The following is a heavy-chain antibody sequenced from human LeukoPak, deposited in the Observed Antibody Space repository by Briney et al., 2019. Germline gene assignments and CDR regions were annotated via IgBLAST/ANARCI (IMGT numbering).Heavy chain of an antibody. J-gene: IGHJ4*02. CDR3: ARDWGEGIAAHHDY. Sequence: PSETLSLTCTVSGASINSITYYWGWIRQPPGKGLEWIGSIYYSGSTYYTTSLKSRVTISIDTSKNQFSLKLTSVTAADTAVYYCARDWGEGIAAHHDYWGQGTLVTVSS. V-gene: IGHV4-39*02. CDR2: IYYSGST. CDR1: GASINSITYY. D-gene: IGHD6-13*01.